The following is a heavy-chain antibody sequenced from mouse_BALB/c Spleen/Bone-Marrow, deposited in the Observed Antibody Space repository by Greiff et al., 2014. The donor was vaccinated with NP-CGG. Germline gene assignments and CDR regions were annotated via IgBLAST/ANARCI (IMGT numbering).Heavy chain of an antibody. V-gene: IGHV1-69*02. Sequence: VQLQQSGAEVVKPGASVKVSCKASGYTFTNYWMQWVKQRPGQSLEWIGEIEPSDSYTNYNQDFKGKATLTVDKSSSTAYMQLSSLTSEDSAVYYCARGRTTVVSDYWGQGTSLTVSS. J-gene: IGHJ2*02. D-gene: IGHD1-1*01. CDR3: ARGRTTVVSDY. CDR1: GYTFTNYW. CDR2: IEPSDSYT.